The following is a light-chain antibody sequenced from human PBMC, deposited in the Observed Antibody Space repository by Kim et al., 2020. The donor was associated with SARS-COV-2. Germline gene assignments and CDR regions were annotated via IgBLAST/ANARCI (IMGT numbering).Light chain of an antibody. Sequence: SYELTQPPSVSVSPGQTASITCSGDALPNKYANWYQQKPGQAPVLVIYEDSKRPSGIPERFSGSSSGTTATLTITGTQVVDEADYYCHSTDSSATHCVFGAGTKVTVL. J-gene: IGLJ1*01. CDR3: HSTDSSATHCV. CDR2: EDS. V-gene: IGLV3-10*01. CDR1: ALPNKY.